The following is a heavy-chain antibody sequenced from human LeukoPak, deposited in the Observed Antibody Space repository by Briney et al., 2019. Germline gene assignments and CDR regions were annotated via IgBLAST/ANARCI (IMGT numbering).Heavy chain of an antibody. J-gene: IGHJ3*02. Sequence: PGGSLRLSCAASGFTFSSYAMSWVRQAPGKGLEWVSAISVSGGSTYYADSVKGRFTISRDNSKNTLSLQMNSLRAEDTAVYYCARGPGDFDASDIWGQGTMVTVSS. V-gene: IGHV3-23*01. D-gene: IGHD1-14*01. CDR1: GFTFSSYA. CDR2: ISVSGGST. CDR3: ARGPGDFDASDI.